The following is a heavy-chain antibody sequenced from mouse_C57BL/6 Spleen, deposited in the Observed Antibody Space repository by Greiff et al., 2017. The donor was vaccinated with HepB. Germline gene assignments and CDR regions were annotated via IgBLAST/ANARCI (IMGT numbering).Heavy chain of an antibody. CDR2: IYPGSGST. Sequence: VQLQQSGAELVKPGASVKMSCKASGYTFTSYWITWVKQRPGQGLEWIGDIYPGSGSTNYNEKFKSKATLTVDTSSSTAYMQLSSLTSEDSAVYYCANYYGSSYGGYFDYWGQGTTLTVSS. CDR3: ANYYGSSYGGYFDY. J-gene: IGHJ2*01. D-gene: IGHD1-1*01. CDR1: GYTFTSYW. V-gene: IGHV1-55*01.